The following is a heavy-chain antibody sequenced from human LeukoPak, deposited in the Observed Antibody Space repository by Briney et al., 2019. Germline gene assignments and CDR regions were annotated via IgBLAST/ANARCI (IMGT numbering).Heavy chain of an antibody. Sequence: GGSLRLSCAASGFTYRSYEMNWVRQAPGKGLEWVSYISSSGSTIYYADSVKVRFTISRDNAKNSLYLQMSSLRAEDTAVYYCARDLTGPFNYWGEGTLVTVS. V-gene: IGHV3-48*03. CDR2: ISSSGSTI. D-gene: IGHD1-14*01. J-gene: IGHJ4*02. CDR3: ARDLTGPFNY. CDR1: GFTYRSYE.